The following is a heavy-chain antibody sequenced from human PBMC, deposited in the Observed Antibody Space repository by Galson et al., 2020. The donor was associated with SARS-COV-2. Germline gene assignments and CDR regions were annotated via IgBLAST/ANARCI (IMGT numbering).Heavy chain of an antibody. CDR2: IYSGGST. CDR1: GFTVSSNY. J-gene: IGHJ3*02. Sequence: GGSLRLSCAASGFTVSSNYMSWVRQAPGKGLEWVSVIYSGGSTYYADSVKGRFTISRDNSKNTLYLQMNSLRAEDTAVYYCARDRGYCSGGSCYGDAFDIWGQGTMVTVSS. V-gene: IGHV3-66*01. CDR3: ARDRGYCSGGSCYGDAFDI. D-gene: IGHD2-15*01.